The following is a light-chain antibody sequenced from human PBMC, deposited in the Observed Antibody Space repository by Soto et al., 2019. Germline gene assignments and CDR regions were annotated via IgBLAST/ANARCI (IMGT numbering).Light chain of an antibody. CDR3: QQYYTTPLT. CDR2: WAS. V-gene: IGKV4-1*01. J-gene: IGKJ4*01. Sequence: DIVMTQSPDSLAVSLGERATINCKSSQTILYSSNNKNCLAWYQQKPGQPPRLLIYWASTRQYGVPERFSGSGSGTDFTLTISCLQAEDVAVYYCQQYYTTPLTFGGGTKVEIK. CDR1: QTILYSSNNKNC.